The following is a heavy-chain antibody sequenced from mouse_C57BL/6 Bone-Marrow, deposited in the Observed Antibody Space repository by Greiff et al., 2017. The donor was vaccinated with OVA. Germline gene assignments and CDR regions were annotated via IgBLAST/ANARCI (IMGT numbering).Heavy chain of an antibody. CDR3: ASGLDGNYAMDY. J-gene: IGHJ4*01. CDR2: IDPEDGET. CDR1: GFNIKDYY. Sequence: EVKLLESGAELVKPGASVKLSCTASGFNIKDYYMHWVKQRTEQGLEWIGRIDPEDGETKYAPKFQGKAAITADTSSNTAYLQLSSLTSEDTAVYYCASGLDGNYAMDYWGQGTSVTVSS. V-gene: IGHV14-2*01. D-gene: IGHD2-3*01.